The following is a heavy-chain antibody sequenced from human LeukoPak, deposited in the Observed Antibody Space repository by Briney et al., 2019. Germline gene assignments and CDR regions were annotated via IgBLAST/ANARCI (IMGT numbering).Heavy chain of an antibody. V-gene: IGHV1-18*01. CDR2: ISAYNGNT. Sequence: ASVKVSCKASGYTFTSYGVSWVRQAPGQGLEWMGWISAYNGNTNYAQKLQGRVTMTTDTSTSTAYMELRSLRSDDTAVYYCARTAPSTEPLPEDYWGQGTLVTVSS. J-gene: IGHJ4*02. D-gene: IGHD1-14*01. CDR3: ARTAPSTEPLPEDY. CDR1: GYTFTSYG.